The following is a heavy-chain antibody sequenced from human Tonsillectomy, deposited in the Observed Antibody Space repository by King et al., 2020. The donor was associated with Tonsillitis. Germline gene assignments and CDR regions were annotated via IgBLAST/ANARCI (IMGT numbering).Heavy chain of an antibody. D-gene: IGHD2-8*01. V-gene: IGHV4-30-4*01. CDR2: IYYSGST. J-gene: IGHJ3*02. CDR3: ANRNLGYCTNGVCPRAFDI. CDR1: GGSISSGDYY. Sequence: QLQESGPGLVKPSQTLSLTCTVSGGSISSGDYYWSWIRQPPGKGLEWIGYIYYSGSTYYNPSLKSRVTISVDTSKNQFSLKLSSVTAADMAVYYCANRNLGYCTNGVCPRAFDIWGQGTMVTVSS.